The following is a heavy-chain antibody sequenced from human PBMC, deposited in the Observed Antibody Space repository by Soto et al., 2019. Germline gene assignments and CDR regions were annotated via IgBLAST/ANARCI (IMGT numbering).Heavy chain of an antibody. J-gene: IGHJ5*02. D-gene: IGHD3-10*01. Sequence: GASVKVSCKTSGYSFIDYYVQWVRQTPRQGLEWMGIINPKDGTIIYSEQFKGRISMTRDMSTTTVYMELRSLRSEDTALYFCARDTIRLVRGVEQPSLPFDPWGQGTLVTVSS. CDR1: GYSFIDYY. V-gene: IGHV1-46*01. CDR3: ARDTIRLVRGVEQPSLPFDP. CDR2: INPKDGTI.